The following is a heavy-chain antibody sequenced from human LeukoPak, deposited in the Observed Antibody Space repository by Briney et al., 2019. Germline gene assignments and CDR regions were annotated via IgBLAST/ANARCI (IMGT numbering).Heavy chain of an antibody. J-gene: IGHJ4*02. CDR2: IRYDGSNK. CDR1: GFTFGSYG. CDR3: AKEFGTYYDFWSGYYL. D-gene: IGHD3-3*01. V-gene: IGHV3-30*02. Sequence: GGSLRLSCAASGFTFGSYGMHWVRQAPGKGLEWVAFIRYDGSNKYYADSVKGRFTISRDNSKNTLYLQMNSLRAEDTAVYYCAKEFGTYYDFWSGYYLWGQGTLVTVSS.